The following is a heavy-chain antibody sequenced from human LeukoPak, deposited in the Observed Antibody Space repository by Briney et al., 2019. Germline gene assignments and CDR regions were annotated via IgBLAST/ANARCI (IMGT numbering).Heavy chain of an antibody. J-gene: IGHJ4*02. Sequence: GRSLRLSCAASGLTFDDYAMHWVRQAPGKGLEWVSGISWNSGSIGHAGSVTGRFTISRDNAKNSLSLQMNSLRAEDTAVYYCVKDLDSSGYFPLHWGQGTLVTVSS. CDR3: VKDLDSSGYFPLH. CDR2: ISWNSGSI. V-gene: IGHV3-9*01. D-gene: IGHD3-22*01. CDR1: GLTFDDYA.